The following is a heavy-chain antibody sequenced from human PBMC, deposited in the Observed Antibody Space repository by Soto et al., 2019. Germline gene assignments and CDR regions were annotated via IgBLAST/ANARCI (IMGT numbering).Heavy chain of an antibody. D-gene: IGHD3-3*02. CDR2: MFYGVST. V-gene: IGHV4-39*01. Sequence: SETLSLTCTVSGSSINSSGYYWGWIRQPPGKGLEWIGSMFYGVSTYYNPSLKSRVTVSVDTSKDQFSLNLRSVTAADTAVYYCARLPSRHLVDYWGQGTLVTVSS. CDR1: GSSINSSGYY. J-gene: IGHJ4*02. CDR3: ARLPSRHLVDY.